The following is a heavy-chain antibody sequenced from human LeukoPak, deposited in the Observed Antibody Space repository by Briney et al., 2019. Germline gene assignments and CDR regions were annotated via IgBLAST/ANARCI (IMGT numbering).Heavy chain of an antibody. CDR1: GFTFDDYA. V-gene: IGHV3-9*01. CDR3: AKDSWLSKKTTVTTGPGIDA. J-gene: IGHJ6*02. D-gene: IGHD4-17*01. CDR2: ISWNSGSI. Sequence: GRSLRLSCAASGFTFDDYAMHWVRQAPGKGLEWVSGISWNSGSIGYADSVKGRFTISRDNAKNSLYLQMNSLRAEDTALYYCAKDSWLSKKTTVTTGPGIDAWGQGTTVTVYS.